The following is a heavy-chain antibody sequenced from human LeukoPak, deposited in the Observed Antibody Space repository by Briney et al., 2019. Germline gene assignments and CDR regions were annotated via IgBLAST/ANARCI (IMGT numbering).Heavy chain of an antibody. D-gene: IGHD6-25*01. V-gene: IGHV3-33*01. CDR3: ARQRSDKIVDY. CDR1: GFAFSAYG. CDR2: IWYDGSNK. Sequence: PGGSLRLSCATSGFAFSAYGMHWVRQAPGKGLEWVAIIWYDGSNKYYVDSVKGRFTISRDNSKNTLYLQMNSLRAEDTAVYYCARQRSDKIVDYWGQGTLVTVSS. J-gene: IGHJ4*02.